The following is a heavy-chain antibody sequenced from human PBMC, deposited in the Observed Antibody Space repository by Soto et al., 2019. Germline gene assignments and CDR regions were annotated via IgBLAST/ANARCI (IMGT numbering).Heavy chain of an antibody. V-gene: IGHV4-4*07. J-gene: IGHJ5*02. CDR3: ARGQRFSDWFDP. Sequence: KTSVTLSLPCTVSGGAISGYYWTGIRQPAGKGLEWIGRIYSSGSTKYNPSLKSRVTMSLDTSKNQFSLRLTSVTAADTAVYYCARGQRFSDWFDPWGQGTLVTVSS. CDR1: GGAISGYY. D-gene: IGHD3-3*01. CDR2: IYSSGST.